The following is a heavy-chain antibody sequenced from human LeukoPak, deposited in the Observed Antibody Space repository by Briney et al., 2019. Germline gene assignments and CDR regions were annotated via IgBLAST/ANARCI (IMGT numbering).Heavy chain of an antibody. V-gene: IGHV4-34*01. Sequence: PSETLSLTCAVYGGSFSGYYWSWIRQPPGKGLEWIGEINHSGSTNYNPSLKSRVTISVDTSKNQFSLKLSSVTAADTAVYYCARGEVVPAAIFYYYYYMDVWGKGTTVTVSS. D-gene: IGHD2-2*02. CDR2: INHSGST. J-gene: IGHJ6*03. CDR1: GGSFSGYY. CDR3: ARGEVVPAAIFYYYYYMDV.